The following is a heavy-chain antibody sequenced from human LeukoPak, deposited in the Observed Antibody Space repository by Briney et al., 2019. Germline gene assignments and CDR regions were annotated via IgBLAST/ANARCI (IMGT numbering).Heavy chain of an antibody. CDR1: GGSISSYY. CDR2: IYYSGST. D-gene: IGHD1-26*01. V-gene: IGHV4-59*01. CDR3: ARGRSYFWFDP. J-gene: IGHJ5*02. Sequence: ETLSLTCTVSGGSISSYYWSWIRQPPGKGLEWIGYIYYSGSTNYNPSLKSRVTISVDTSKNQFSLKLSFVTAADTAVYFCARGRSYFWFDPWGQGTLVTVSS.